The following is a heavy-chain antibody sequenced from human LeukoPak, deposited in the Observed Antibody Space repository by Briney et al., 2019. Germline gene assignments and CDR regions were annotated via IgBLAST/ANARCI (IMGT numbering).Heavy chain of an antibody. J-gene: IGHJ4*02. CDR2: IYHSGST. CDR3: ARAHRTHGSPFDY. CDR1: GGSISSGGYY. Sequence: PSETLSLTCTVSGGSISSGGYYWSWIRQPPGKGLEWIGYIYHSGSTYYNPSLKSRVTISVDRSKNQFSLKLSSVTAADTAVYYCARAHRTHGSPFDYWGQGTLVTVSS. V-gene: IGHV4-30-2*01. D-gene: IGHD2-15*01.